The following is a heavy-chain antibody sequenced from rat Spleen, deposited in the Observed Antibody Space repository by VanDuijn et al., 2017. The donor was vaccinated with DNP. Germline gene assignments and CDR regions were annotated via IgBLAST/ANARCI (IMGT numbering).Heavy chain of an antibody. D-gene: IGHD4-3*01. CDR1: GFTFSDYN. CDR3: ARWYNSGYYFDY. Sequence: EVQLVESGGGSAQPGRSLKLSCAASGFTFSDYNMAWVRQAPKKGLEWVAAVSSDGSSTYYRDSVKGRFTISRNNAKSTLYLQMNSLRSEDMATYYCARWYNSGYYFDYWGQGVMVTVSS. CDR2: VSSDGSST. J-gene: IGHJ2*01. V-gene: IGHV5-7*01.